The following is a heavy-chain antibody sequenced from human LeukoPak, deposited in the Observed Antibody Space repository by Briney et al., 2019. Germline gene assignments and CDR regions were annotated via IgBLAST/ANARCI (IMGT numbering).Heavy chain of an antibody. V-gene: IGHV4-59*08. CDR3: ASYNRPRNSGSYYFDY. CDR2: IYYSGST. D-gene: IGHD1-26*01. Sequence: PGGSLRLSCAASGFTFSSYSMNWIRQPPGKGLEWIGYIYYSGSTNYNPSLKSRVTISVDTSKNQFSLKLSSVTAADTAVYYCASYNRPRNSGSYYFDYWGQGTLVTVSS. J-gene: IGHJ4*02. CDR1: GFTFSSYS.